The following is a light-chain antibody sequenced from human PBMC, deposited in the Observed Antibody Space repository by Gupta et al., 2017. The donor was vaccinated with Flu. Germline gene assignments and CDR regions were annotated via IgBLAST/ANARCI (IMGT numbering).Light chain of an antibody. Sequence: DIQMTQSPSTLSASVGDRVTITCRASQSISIWLAWYQQKPGKAPKLLIYKASSLESGVPSRFSGSGSGTEFTLTISSLQPDDLATYYCQQYNNYSPYTFGQGTKLEIK. V-gene: IGKV1-5*03. CDR2: KAS. CDR3: QQYNNYSPYT. CDR1: QSISIW. J-gene: IGKJ2*01.